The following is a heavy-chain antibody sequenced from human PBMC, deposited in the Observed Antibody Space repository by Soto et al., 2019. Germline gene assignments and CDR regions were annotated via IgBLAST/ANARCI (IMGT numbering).Heavy chain of an antibody. CDR1: GFTFSSYS. D-gene: IGHD2-2*02. Sequence: EVQLVESGGGLVQPGGSLRLSCAASGFTFSSYSTNWVRQAPGKGLEWVSYISSSSITIYYADSVKGRFTISRDNAKNSLYLQMNSLRAEDTAVYYCARDEIAVPAAIGNYFDYWGQGTLVTVSS. V-gene: IGHV3-48*01. CDR3: ARDEIAVPAAIGNYFDY. J-gene: IGHJ4*02. CDR2: ISSSSITI.